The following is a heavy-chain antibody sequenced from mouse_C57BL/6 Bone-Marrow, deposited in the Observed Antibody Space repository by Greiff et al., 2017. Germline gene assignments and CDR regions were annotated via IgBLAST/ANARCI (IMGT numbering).Heavy chain of an antibody. V-gene: IGHV5-17*01. J-gene: IGHJ4*01. CDR1: GFTFSDYG. Sequence: EVHLVESGGGLVKPGGSLKLSCAASGFTFSDYGMHWVRQAPETGLEWVAYISSGSSTIYYADTVKGRFTISRDNDKNTLFLQMTSLRSEDTAMYYCATRRYYYAMDYWGQGTSVTVSS. CDR3: ATRRYYYAMDY. CDR2: ISSGSSTI.